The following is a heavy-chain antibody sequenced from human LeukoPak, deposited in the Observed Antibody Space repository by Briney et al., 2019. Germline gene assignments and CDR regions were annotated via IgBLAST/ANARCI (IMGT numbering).Heavy chain of an antibody. CDR3: ARGGGYGDLRLDP. V-gene: IGHV1-69*05. CDR2: IIPIFGTA. D-gene: IGHD4-17*01. CDR1: GGTFSSYA. Sequence: SVKLSCKASGGTFSSYAISWVRQAPGQRLEWMGGIIPIFGTANDTQKFQGRVTITTDESTSTAYMELSSLRSEDTAVYYCARGGGYGDLRLDPWGQGTLVTVSS. J-gene: IGHJ5*02.